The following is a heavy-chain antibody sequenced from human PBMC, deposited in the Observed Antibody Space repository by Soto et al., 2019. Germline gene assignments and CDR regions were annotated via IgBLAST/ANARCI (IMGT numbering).Heavy chain of an antibody. CDR1: GGSVSSNSAA. J-gene: IGHJ6*02. Sequence: PAQTLSLTCAISGGSVSSNSAAWNWIRQSPSRGLEWLGRTYYRSKWYNDYAVSVKSRITINPDTSKSQFSLQLNSVTPEDTAVYYCARDGAVNYYYGMDVWGQGTTVTVSS. CDR3: ARDGAVNYYYGMDV. D-gene: IGHD6-19*01. V-gene: IGHV6-1*01. CDR2: TYYRSKWYN.